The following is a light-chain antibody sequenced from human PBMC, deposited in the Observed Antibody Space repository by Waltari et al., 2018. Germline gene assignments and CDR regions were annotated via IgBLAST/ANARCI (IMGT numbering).Light chain of an antibody. CDR2: WAS. J-gene: IGKJ1*01. Sequence: DIVMTQSPDSLAVSLGERATINCKSSQSVLYSSNNKNYLVWYQQKPGHPPKLLIYWASTRESGVPDRFSGSGSGTDFTLTISSLQAEDVAVYYCQQYYSTPLTFGQGTNVEIK. V-gene: IGKV4-1*01. CDR3: QQYYSTPLT. CDR1: QSVLYSSNNKNY.